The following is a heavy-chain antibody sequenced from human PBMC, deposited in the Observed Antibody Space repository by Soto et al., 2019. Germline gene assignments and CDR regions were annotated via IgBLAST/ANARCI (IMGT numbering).Heavy chain of an antibody. CDR2: IYYSGST. D-gene: IGHD3-10*01. CDR3: ARAHTRGSGSYYNYYYYGMDV. J-gene: IGHJ6*02. V-gene: IGHV4-31*03. CDR1: GGSISSGGYY. Sequence: PSETLSLTCTVSGGSISSGGYYWSWIRQHPGKGLEWIGYIYYSGSTYYNPSLKSRVTISVDTSKNQFSLKLSSVTAADTAVYYCARAHTRGSGSYYNYYYYGMDVWGQGTTVTVSS.